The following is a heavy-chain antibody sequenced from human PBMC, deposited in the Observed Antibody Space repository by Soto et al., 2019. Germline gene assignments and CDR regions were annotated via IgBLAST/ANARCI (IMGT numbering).Heavy chain of an antibody. CDR1: GYTFTSYG. V-gene: IGHV1-18*01. Sequence: ASVKVSCKASGYTFTSYGISWVRQAPGQGLEWMGWISAYNGNTNYAQKLQGRVTMTTDTSTSTAYMELRRLRSDDTAVYYCARYSSTRDYGMDVWGQGTTVTVSS. J-gene: IGHJ6*02. CDR3: ARYSSTRDYGMDV. D-gene: IGHD6-13*01. CDR2: ISAYNGNT.